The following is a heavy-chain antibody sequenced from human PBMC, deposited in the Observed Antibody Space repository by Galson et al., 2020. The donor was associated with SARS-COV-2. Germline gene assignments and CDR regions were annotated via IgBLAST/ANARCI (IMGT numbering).Heavy chain of an antibody. CDR3: ARTLAFFHL. J-gene: IGHJ3*01. V-gene: IGHV4-39*07. Sequence: ASETLSLTCTVSGGSISSGNYYWGWIRQPPGKGLEWIGSIYNSGTTHYSPPSLESRVTISMDRSKNQISLRLTSVTADDTAVYYCARTLAFFHLWGGGTMVTVSS. CDR2: IYNSGTT. D-gene: IGHD3-16*01. CDR1: GGSISSGNYY.